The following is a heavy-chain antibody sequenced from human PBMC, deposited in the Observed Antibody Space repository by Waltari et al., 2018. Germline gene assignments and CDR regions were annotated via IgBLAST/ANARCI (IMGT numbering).Heavy chain of an antibody. J-gene: IGHJ6*02. D-gene: IGHD2-8*01. CDR1: GFSFSLYS. CDR2: ISPTGAGT. CDR3: VRDQYCPRDDCSASGYHGMDV. V-gene: IGHV3-64*07. Sequence: EVQLVESGGGLVQPGGSLRLSCAASGFSFSLYSIHWVRQAPGKGLDYVSTISPTGAGTHSLDSVKGRFTISRDNSKNTMSLQMGSLRAEDTAVYYCVRDQYCPRDDCSASGYHGMDVWGQGTTVTVSS.